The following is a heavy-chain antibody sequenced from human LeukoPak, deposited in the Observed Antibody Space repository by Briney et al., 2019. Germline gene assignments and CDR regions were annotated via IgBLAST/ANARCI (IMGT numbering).Heavy chain of an antibody. D-gene: IGHD6-13*01. CDR3: AKRRYDTSSLDWFDP. CDR2: SSGTGANT. Sequence: GGSLRLSCAASGFTFSSYGMSWVRQAPGKGLEWVSTSSGTGANTYYADSVKGRFTISRDNSKSTLYLQMNSLRVEDAAVYYCAKRRYDTSSLDWFDPWGQGTLVPVSS. V-gene: IGHV3-23*01. CDR1: GFTFSSYG. J-gene: IGHJ5*02.